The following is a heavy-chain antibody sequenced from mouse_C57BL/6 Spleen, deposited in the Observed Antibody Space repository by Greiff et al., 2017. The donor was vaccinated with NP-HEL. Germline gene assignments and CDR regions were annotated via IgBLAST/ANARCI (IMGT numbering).Heavy chain of an antibody. D-gene: IGHD1-1*01. J-gene: IGHJ1*03. CDR2: IYPGSGST. Sequence: VQLQQPGAEFVKPGASVKMSCKASGYTFTSYWITWVKQRPGQGLEWIGDIYPGSGSTNYNEKFKSKATLTVDTSSSTAYMQLSSLTSEDSAVYYCARSTVVAWYFDVWGTGTTVTVSS. V-gene: IGHV1-55*01. CDR1: GYTFTSYW. CDR3: ARSTVVAWYFDV.